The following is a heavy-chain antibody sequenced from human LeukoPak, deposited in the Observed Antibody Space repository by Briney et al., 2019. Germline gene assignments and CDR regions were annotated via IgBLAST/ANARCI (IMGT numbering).Heavy chain of an antibody. CDR3: AKDRQQLARTEYYFDY. CDR1: GFTFSSYA. J-gene: IGHJ4*02. V-gene: IGHV3-23*01. Sequence: GGSLRLSCAASGFTFSSYAMSWVRQAPGKGLEWVSAISGSGGSTYYADSVKGRFTISRDNSKNTLYLQMNSQRAEDTAVYYCAKDRQQLARTEYYFDYWGQGTLVTVSS. CDR2: ISGSGGST. D-gene: IGHD6-13*01.